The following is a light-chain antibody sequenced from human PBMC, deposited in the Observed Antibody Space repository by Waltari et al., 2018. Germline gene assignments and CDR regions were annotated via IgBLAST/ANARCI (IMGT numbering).Light chain of an antibody. CDR2: WAS. J-gene: IGKJ2*01. V-gene: IGKV4-1*01. CDR1: QNILDRSNNKNY. CDR3: QQYYGIPYT. Sequence: DIVMTQSPDSLAVSLGERATINCRSSQNILDRSNNKNYLSGYQHKPGQPPKLLIYWASTRESGVPDRFSGSGSGTDFTLTISSLQAEDVAVYYCQQYYGIPYTFGQGTKLEIK.